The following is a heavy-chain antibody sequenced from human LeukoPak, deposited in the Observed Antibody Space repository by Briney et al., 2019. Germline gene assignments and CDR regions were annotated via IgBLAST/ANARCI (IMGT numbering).Heavy chain of an antibody. V-gene: IGHV4-39*01. CDR1: GGSISSSNSY. J-gene: IGHJ5*02. CDR2: ISHSGTI. CDR3: ATHVRGGNGFDP. D-gene: IGHD4-23*01. Sequence: SETLSLTCIVSGGSISSSNSYWDWIRQPPGRGLEWIGDISHSGTINYNPSLRTRVTISADTSKNQLSLKLNSVTAADTAVYYCATHVRGGNGFDPWGQGTLVTVSS.